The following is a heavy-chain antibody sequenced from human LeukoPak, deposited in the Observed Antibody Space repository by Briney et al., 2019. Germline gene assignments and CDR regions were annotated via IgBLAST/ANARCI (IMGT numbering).Heavy chain of an antibody. D-gene: IGHD3-22*01. V-gene: IGHV4-39*01. CDR2: IYYSGST. Sequence: KPSENLSLTCTVSGGSISSYYWGWIRQPPGEGLEWIGRIYYSGSTYYNPSLKSRVTISVDTSKNQFSLKLSSVTAADTAVYYCASQYYYDSSGYYYLNWFDPWGQGTLVTVSS. J-gene: IGHJ5*02. CDR3: ASQYYYDSSGYYYLNWFDP. CDR1: GGSISSYY.